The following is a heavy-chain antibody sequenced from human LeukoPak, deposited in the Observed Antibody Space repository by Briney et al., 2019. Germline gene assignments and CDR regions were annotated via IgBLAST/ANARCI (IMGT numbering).Heavy chain of an antibody. CDR1: GFTFSSYG. CDR3: ARSYDYVWGSLVPDY. Sequence: PGGSLRLSCAASGFTFSSYGMHWVRQAPGKGRGWVAVIWYDGSNKYYADSVKGRFTISRDNSKNTLYLQMNSLRAEDTAVYYCARSYDYVWGSLVPDYWGQGTLVTASS. V-gene: IGHV3-33*01. CDR2: IWYDGSNK. J-gene: IGHJ4*02. D-gene: IGHD3-16*01.